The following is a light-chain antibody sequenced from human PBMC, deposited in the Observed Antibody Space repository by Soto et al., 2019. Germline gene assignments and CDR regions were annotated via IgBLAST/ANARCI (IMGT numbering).Light chain of an antibody. V-gene: IGLV2-23*02. CDR1: SSTVETYNL. Sequence: QSALTQPASVSGSPGQSITISCTGISSTVETYNLVSWYQQYPGKAPKRIIYEVNKRPSGVSDRFSGFKSGDTASLTISVLQAEDESDYYCSSYAAGSPSVLFGGGTKLTVL. CDR2: EVN. CDR3: SSYAAGSPSVL. J-gene: IGLJ2*01.